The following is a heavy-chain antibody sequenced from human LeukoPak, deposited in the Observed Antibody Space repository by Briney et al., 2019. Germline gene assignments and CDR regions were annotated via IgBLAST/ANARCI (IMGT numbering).Heavy chain of an antibody. CDR2: ISSSGSTI. D-gene: IGHD5-18*01. CDR3: ARDSRGYSHGWGGAGSSYYMDV. Sequence: GGSLRLSCAASGFTFSSCEMNWVRQAPGKGLEWVSYISSSGSTIYYADSVKGRFTISRDNAKNSLYLQMNSLRAEDTAVYYCARDSRGYSHGWGGAGSSYYMDVWGKGTTVTVSS. V-gene: IGHV3-48*03. J-gene: IGHJ6*03. CDR1: GFTFSSCE.